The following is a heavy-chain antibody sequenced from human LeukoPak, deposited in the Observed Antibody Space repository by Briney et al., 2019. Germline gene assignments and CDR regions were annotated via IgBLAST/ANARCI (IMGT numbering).Heavy chain of an antibody. CDR1: GFTFSSYW. V-gene: IGHV3-74*01. CDR3: AKEAGSDGY. Sequence: GGSLRPSCAASGFTFSSYWMHWVRQAPGKGLVWVSHINIDGSHTNYADSVKGRFTISRDNAKNTLYLQMNSLRAEDTAVYYCAKEAGSDGYWGQGTLVTVSS. D-gene: IGHD3-16*01. J-gene: IGHJ4*02. CDR2: INIDGSHT.